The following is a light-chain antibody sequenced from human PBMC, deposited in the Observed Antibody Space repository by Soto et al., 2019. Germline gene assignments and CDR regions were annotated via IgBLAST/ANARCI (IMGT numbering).Light chain of an antibody. Sequence: DIQMTHSPSSLSASVGDRVTITCRASQSISSYLNWYQQKPGKAPKLLIYAASSLQSGVPSRFSGSGSGTDFTLTISSLQPEDVATYYCQQYAHLLTFGGGTKVDIK. J-gene: IGKJ4*01. CDR3: QQYAHLLT. V-gene: IGKV1-39*01. CDR2: AAS. CDR1: QSISSY.